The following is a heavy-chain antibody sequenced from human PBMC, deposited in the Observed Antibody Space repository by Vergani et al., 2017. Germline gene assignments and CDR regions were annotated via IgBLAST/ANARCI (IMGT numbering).Heavy chain of an antibody. Sequence: QVHLVQSGAEVKKPGASVKVSCKASGYTFTNYGISWMRQAPGQGLEWMGWISAYNDNTNCAQKVQGRVTMTTDTSTSTAYMELRSLRSDDTAVYYCAREKGSGGILWLDAFDIWGQGTMVSVSS. CDR3: AREKGSGGILWLDAFDI. D-gene: IGHD2-21*01. CDR1: GYTFTNYG. CDR2: ISAYNDNT. V-gene: IGHV1-18*01. J-gene: IGHJ3*02.